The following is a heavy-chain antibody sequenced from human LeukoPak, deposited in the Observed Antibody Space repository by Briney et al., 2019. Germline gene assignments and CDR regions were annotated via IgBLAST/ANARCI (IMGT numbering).Heavy chain of an antibody. CDR1: GFTVSSYA. CDR3: ARRRYDWGGDFAN. J-gene: IGHJ4*02. CDR2: IGGGGSV. V-gene: IGHV3-23*01. Sequence: GGSLRLSCAASGFTVSSYAMGWVRQAPGKGLEWVSAIGGGGSVYYSDSVKGRFSISRDISKNTLLLQMNNLRAEDTAVYYCARRRYDWGGDFANWGQGTLVTVSS. D-gene: IGHD3-16*01.